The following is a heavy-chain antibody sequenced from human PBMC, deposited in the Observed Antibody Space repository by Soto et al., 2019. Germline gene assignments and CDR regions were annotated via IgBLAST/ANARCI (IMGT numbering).Heavy chain of an antibody. Sequence: QVQLVESGGGLVKPGGSLRLSCAASGLTFSDYYMSWIRQAPGKGLEWVSYITHRGDYTKYADSVQGRFTISRDNVKNSLYLKRNGRRAEASSAYYCARELDGIDVWGQGTTVIVSS. V-gene: IGHV3-11*05. CDR3: ARELDGIDV. CDR2: ITHRGDYT. CDR1: GLTFSDYY. J-gene: IGHJ6*02.